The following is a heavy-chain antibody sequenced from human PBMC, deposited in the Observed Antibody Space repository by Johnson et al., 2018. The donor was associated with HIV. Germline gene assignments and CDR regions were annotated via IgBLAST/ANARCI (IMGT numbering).Heavy chain of an antibody. CDR2: IRYDGSNK. D-gene: IGHD6-13*01. CDR3: ARRYSVRVQGRDALEI. Sequence: QVQVVESGGGVVQPGRSLRLSCAASGFTFSSYGMHWVRQAPGKGLEWVAFIRYDGSNKYYADSVKGRFTISKDNSKNTLYLQMNSLSAEDTAVYYCARRYSVRVQGRDALEIWGQGTMVTVSS. CDR1: GFTFSSYG. V-gene: IGHV3-30*02. J-gene: IGHJ3*02.